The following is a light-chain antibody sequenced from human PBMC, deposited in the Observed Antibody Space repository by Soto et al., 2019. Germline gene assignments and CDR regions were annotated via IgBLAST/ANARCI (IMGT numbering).Light chain of an antibody. CDR1: QTVTTH. J-gene: IGKJ4*01. V-gene: IGKV3-11*01. Sequence: IVLTQSPATLSLSPGERATLSCRASQTVTTHLAWYQHKPGQAPRLLIYDASNRATGIPARFSGSGSGTDFTLTISSLVPEDSAVYYCHQRHSWRTFGGGTNVDSK. CDR3: HQRHSWRT. CDR2: DAS.